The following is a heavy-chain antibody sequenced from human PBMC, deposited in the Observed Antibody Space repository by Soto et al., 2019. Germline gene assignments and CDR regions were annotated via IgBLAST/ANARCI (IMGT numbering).Heavy chain of an antibody. CDR2: IYYSGST. D-gene: IGHD4-17*01. CDR1: GGSISSGGYY. J-gene: IGHJ5*02. V-gene: IGHV4-31*03. CDR3: ASRTVTTTWVGNWFDP. Sequence: SETLSLTCTVSGGSISSGGYYWSWIRQHPGKGLEWIGYIYYSGSTYYNPSLKSRVTISVDTSKNQFSLKLSSVTAADTAVYYCASRTVTTTWVGNWFDPWGQGTLVTAPQ.